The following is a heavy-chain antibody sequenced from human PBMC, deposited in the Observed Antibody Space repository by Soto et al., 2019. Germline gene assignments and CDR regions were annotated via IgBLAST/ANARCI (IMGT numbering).Heavy chain of an antibody. CDR1: GGSISSSSYY. CDR3: ARHPPRQLLPNYFDY. V-gene: IGHV4-39*01. D-gene: IGHD2-2*01. Sequence: SETLSLTCTVSGGSISSSSYYWGWIRQPPGKGLEWIGSIYYSGSTYYNPSLKSRVTISVDTSKNQFSLKLSSVTAADTAVYYCARHPPRQLLPNYFDYWGQGTLVTVSS. J-gene: IGHJ4*02. CDR2: IYYSGST.